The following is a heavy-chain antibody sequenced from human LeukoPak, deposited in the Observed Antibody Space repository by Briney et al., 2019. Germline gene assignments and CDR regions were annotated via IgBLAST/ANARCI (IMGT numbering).Heavy chain of an antibody. CDR2: ISSSSSTI. CDR1: GFTFSSYS. J-gene: IGHJ4*02. V-gene: IGHV3-48*01. CDR3: ASYCSSTSCYRGYFDY. Sequence: GGSLRLSCAASGFTFSSYSMNWVRQAPGKGLEWVSYISSSSSTIYYADSVKGRFTISGDNAKNSLYLQMNSLRAEDTAVYYCASYCSSTSCYRGYFDYWGQGTLVTVSS. D-gene: IGHD2-2*02.